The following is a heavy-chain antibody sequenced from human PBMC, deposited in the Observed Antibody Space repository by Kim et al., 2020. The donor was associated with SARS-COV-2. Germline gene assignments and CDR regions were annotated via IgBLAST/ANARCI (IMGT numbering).Heavy chain of an antibody. V-gene: IGHV7-4-1*02. CDR2: INTNTGNP. CDR3: ARPTYYDFWSGSFLYYYYGMDV. D-gene: IGHD3-3*01. CDR1: GYTFTSYA. Sequence: ASVKVSCKASGYTFTSYAMNWVRQAPGQGLEWMGWINTNTGNPTYAQGFTGRFVFSLDTSVSTAYLQISSLKAEDTAVYYCARPTYYDFWSGSFLYYYYGMDVWGQGTTVTVSS. J-gene: IGHJ6*02.